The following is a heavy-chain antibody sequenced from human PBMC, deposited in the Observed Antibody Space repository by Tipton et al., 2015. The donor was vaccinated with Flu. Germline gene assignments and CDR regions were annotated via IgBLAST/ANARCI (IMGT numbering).Heavy chain of an antibody. V-gene: IGHV4-38-2*01. Sequence: TLSLTCSVSTFSVSGIVYWGWIRQPPGKGLEWLGSYYPSGTSYYNPSLKSRVTISLDTSKGHSSLNLRSVTAGDTAVYYCARLEGAFEGGHCAGSNCWINFWGQGTLVTVSS. D-gene: IGHD2-8*02. CDR1: TFSVSGIVY. CDR2: YYPSGTS. CDR3: ARLEGAFEGGHCAGSNCWINF. J-gene: IGHJ4*02.